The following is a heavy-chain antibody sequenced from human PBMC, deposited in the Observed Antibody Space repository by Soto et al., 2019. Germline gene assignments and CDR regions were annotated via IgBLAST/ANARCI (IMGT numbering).Heavy chain of an antibody. CDR2: INSDGSST. J-gene: IGHJ4*02. CDR3: TRSITGYSYVDT. Sequence: EVQLVESGGGLVQPGGSLRLSCAASGFTFTSYWMHWVRQAPGKGLVWVSRINSDGSSTVYVDSVKGRFTISRDNAKNTMYLQMNSLRDDDTAIYYCTRSITGYSYVDTWGQGTLVTVSS. V-gene: IGHV3-74*01. CDR1: GFTFTSYW. D-gene: IGHD5-18*01.